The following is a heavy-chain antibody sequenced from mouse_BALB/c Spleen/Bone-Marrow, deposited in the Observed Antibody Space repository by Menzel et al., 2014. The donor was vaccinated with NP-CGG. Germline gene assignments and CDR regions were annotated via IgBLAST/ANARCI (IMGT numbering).Heavy chain of an antibody. V-gene: IGHV4-1*02. Sequence: VQLKESGGGLVQPGGSLKLSCAASGFDFSRYWMSCVRQAPGKGLEWIGEINPESNTINYSPSLKDKFIISRDNAKNTLYLQINKVRSEDTALYYCARLGYYGGFAYWGQGTLVTVSA. J-gene: IGHJ3*01. CDR2: INPESNTI. CDR3: ARLGYYGGFAY. CDR1: GFDFSRYW. D-gene: IGHD2-3*01.